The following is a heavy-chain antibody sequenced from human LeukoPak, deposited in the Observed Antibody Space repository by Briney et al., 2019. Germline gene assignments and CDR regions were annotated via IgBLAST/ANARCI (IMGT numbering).Heavy chain of an antibody. J-gene: IGHJ4*02. CDR2: IGSGSDVI. V-gene: IGHV3-48*04. CDR3: ARDPPDYGGNSDY. CDR1: GFTFNTYG. Sequence: PGGSLRLSCAASGFTFNTYGMNWVRQAPGQGLEWLSYIGSGSDVIYYADSVKGRFTISRDNAKNSLFLQMNSLGAGDTAMYYCARDPPDYGGNSDYWGQGTLVSVSS. D-gene: IGHD4-23*01.